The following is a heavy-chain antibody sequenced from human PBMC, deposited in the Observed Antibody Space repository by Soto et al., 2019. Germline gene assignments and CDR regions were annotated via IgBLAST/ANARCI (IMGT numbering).Heavy chain of an antibody. V-gene: IGHV1-3*01. Sequence: KFQGRVTITRDTSASTAYMELSSLRSEDTAVYYCATSIAARTSLNGLDAFDIWGQGTMVTVSS. D-gene: IGHD6-6*01. CDR3: ATSIAARTSLNGLDAFDI. J-gene: IGHJ3*02.